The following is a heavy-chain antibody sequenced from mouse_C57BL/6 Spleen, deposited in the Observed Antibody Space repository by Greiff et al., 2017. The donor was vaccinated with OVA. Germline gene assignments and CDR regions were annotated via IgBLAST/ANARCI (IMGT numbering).Heavy chain of an antibody. D-gene: IGHD1-1*01. V-gene: IGHV5-17*01. Sequence: EVNLVESGGGLVKPGGSLKLSCAASGFTFSDYGMHWVRQAPEKGLEWVAYISSGSSTIYYADTVKGRFTISRDNAKNTLFLQMISLRSEDTAMYYCARTTVVAIDYWGQGTTLTVSS. CDR1: GFTFSDYG. CDR3: ARTTVVAIDY. CDR2: ISSGSSTI. J-gene: IGHJ2*01.